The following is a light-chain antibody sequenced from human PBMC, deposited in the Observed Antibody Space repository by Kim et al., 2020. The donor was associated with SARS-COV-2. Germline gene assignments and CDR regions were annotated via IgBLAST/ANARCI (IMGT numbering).Light chain of an antibody. CDR2: GNT. CDR3: QSYDSSLRDYV. J-gene: IGLJ1*01. Sequence: QRVTIAFTGGNTNIGADYDVHWYRQLPDTAPTLLIYGNTNRPSGVSDRFSGSKSGTSASLAIAGLQAEDEADYYCQSYDSSLRDYVFGTGTKVTVL. V-gene: IGLV1-40*01. CDR1: NTNIGADYD.